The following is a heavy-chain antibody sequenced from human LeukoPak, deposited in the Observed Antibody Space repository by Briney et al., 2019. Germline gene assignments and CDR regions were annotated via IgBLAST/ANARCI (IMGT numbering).Heavy chain of an antibody. CDR1: GFTFSSYA. D-gene: IGHD4-11*01. Sequence: GGSLRLSCAASGFTFSSYAMHWVRQAPGKGLEWVAVISYDGSNKYYADSVKGRFTISRDNSKNTLYLQMNSLRAEDTAVYYCTRGLQGIDYWGQGTLVTVSS. J-gene: IGHJ4*02. V-gene: IGHV3-30-3*01. CDR3: TRGLQGIDY. CDR2: ISYDGSNK.